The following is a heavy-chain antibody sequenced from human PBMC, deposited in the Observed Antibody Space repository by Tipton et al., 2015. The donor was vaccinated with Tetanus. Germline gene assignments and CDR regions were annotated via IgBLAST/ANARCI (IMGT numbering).Heavy chain of an antibody. CDR2: ISGSGNTV. CDR3: GVLVRGVLLTRVIEH. D-gene: IGHD3-10*01. J-gene: IGHJ4*02. Sequence: SGVSFSDSFMSWIRQAPGKGLEWVSYISGSGNTVYLADSMKGRMTVSRDNDRNSLYLQMNSLRAEDTAVYYCGVLVRGVLLTRVIEHWGRGTLVAVSS. CDR1: GVSFSDSF. V-gene: IGHV3-11*01.